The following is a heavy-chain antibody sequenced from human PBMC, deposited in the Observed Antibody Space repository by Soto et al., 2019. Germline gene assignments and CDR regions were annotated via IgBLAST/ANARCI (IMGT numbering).Heavy chain of an antibody. CDR1: RGIFSSYT. CDR2: IIPIFGSA. V-gene: IGHV1-69*01. Sequence: QVQLLQSGAEVKKPGSSVKVSCKASRGIFSSYTINWVRQAPGQGLEWLGWIIPIFGSASYAQKLQGRVTITADESTSTGYMGLSSLRSEDTAIDYCARVSNTGMVNSLYYGMDVWGQGTTVTVSS. J-gene: IGHJ6*02. D-gene: IGHD5-18*01. CDR3: ARVSNTGMVNSLYYGMDV.